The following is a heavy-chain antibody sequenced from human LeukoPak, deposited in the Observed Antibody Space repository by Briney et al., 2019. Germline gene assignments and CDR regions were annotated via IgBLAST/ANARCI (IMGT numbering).Heavy chain of an antibody. CDR2: IIPIFGIA. D-gene: IGHD1-1*01. V-gene: IGHV1-69*04. J-gene: IGHJ6*02. Sequence: SVKVSCKASGGTFSSYAISWVRQAPGQGLEWMGRIIPIFGIANYAQKFRGRVTITADKSTSTAYMELSSLRSEDTAVYYCAGSTTGTTFYYGMDVWGQGTTVTVSS. CDR3: AGSTTGTTFYYGMDV. CDR1: GGTFSSYA.